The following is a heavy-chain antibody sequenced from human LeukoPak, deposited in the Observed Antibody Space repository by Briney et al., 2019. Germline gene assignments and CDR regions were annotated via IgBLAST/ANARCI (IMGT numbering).Heavy chain of an antibody. Sequence: SETLSLTCTVSGDSISTSNSYWSWNRQPPGRGLERIGSIYYSGITYYTPSLKSRLTISVDTSRNQFSLKLSSVSAADTAVYYCARVLYSSGWMISTYYYYYMDVWGKGTTVTVSS. CDR1: GDSISTSNSY. J-gene: IGHJ6*03. V-gene: IGHV4-39*01. CDR2: IYYSGIT. D-gene: IGHD6-19*01. CDR3: ARVLYSSGWMISTYYYYYMDV.